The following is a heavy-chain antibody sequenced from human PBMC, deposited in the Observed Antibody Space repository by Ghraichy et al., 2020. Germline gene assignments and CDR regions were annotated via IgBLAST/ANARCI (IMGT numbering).Heavy chain of an antibody. CDR1: GGSISSSSYY. D-gene: IGHD2-8*01. V-gene: IGHV4-39*07. Sequence: SETLSLTCTVSGGSISSSSYYWGWIRQPPGKGLEWIGSIYYSGSTYYNPSLKSRVTISVDTSKNQFSLKLSSVTTADTAVYYCARSQVYAHYYYGMDVWGQGTTVTVSS. J-gene: IGHJ6*02. CDR3: ARSQVYAHYYYGMDV. CDR2: IYYSGST.